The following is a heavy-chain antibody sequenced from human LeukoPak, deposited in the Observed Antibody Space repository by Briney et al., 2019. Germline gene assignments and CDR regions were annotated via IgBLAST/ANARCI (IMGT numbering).Heavy chain of an antibody. CDR3: ARERSSWPDCWFDP. V-gene: IGHV1-69*13. Sequence: ASVKVSCKASGGTFSSYAISWVRQAPGQGLEWMGGIIPIFGTANYAQKFQGRVTITADESTSTAYMELSSLRSEDTAVYYCARERSSWPDCWFDPWGRGTLVTVSS. J-gene: IGHJ5*02. D-gene: IGHD6-13*01. CDR1: GGTFSSYA. CDR2: IIPIFGTA.